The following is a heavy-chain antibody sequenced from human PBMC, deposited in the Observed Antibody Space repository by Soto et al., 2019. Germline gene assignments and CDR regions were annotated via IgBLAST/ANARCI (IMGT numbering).Heavy chain of an antibody. V-gene: IGHV3-33*01. D-gene: IGHD3-10*01. CDR2: IWYDGSNK. CDR3: AREYYDGSGSYYPDY. CDR1: GFTFSSYG. J-gene: IGHJ4*02. Sequence: PGGSLRLSCAASGFTFSSYGMHWVRQAPGKGLEWVGVIWYDGSNKYYADSVKGRFTISRDHSKNTLYLQMNSLRVEDTAVYYCAREYYDGSGSYYPDYWGQGT.